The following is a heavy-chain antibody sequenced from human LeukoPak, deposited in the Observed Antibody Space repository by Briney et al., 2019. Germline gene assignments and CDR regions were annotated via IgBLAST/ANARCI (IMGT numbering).Heavy chain of an antibody. D-gene: IGHD5-18*01. Sequence: SETLSLTCTVSGGSISSYYWSWIRQPPGKGLEWIGYIYYSGSTNYNPSLKSRVTISVDTSKNQFSLKLSSVTAADTAVYYCASWGYSTGARIWGQGTMVTVSS. J-gene: IGHJ3*02. CDR2: IYYSGST. CDR3: ASWGYSTGARI. CDR1: GGSISSYY. V-gene: IGHV4-59*08.